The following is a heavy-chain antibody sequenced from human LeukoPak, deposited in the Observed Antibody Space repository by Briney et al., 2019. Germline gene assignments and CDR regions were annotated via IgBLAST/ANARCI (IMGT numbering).Heavy chain of an antibody. V-gene: IGHV3-30*03. D-gene: IGHD3-10*01. CDR1: GFTFSSYG. CDR2: ISYDGSNK. CDR3: AXSGXQRRTYYYMDV. Sequence: GGSLRLSCAASGFTFSSYGMHWVRQAPGKGLEWVAVISYDGSNKYYADSVKGRFTISRDNSKNTLYLQMNSLRAEDTAVYYCAXSGXQRRTYYYMDVWGKGTTVTVSX. J-gene: IGHJ6*03.